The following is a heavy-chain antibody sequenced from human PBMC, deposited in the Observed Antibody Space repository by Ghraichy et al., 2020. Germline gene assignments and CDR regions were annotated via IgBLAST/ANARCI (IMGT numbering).Heavy chain of an antibody. D-gene: IGHD1-1*01. CDR1: GFTFSAYW. V-gene: IGHV3-7*01. CDR3: AGGANWVGY. Sequence: GGSLRLSCVASGFTFSAYWMTWVRQAPGKGLEWVANINQDGDARHYVESVKGRFTISRDNAKNSLYLQMNSLRAEDTAVYYCAGGANWVGYWGRGTLVTVSS. J-gene: IGHJ4*02. CDR2: INQDGDAR.